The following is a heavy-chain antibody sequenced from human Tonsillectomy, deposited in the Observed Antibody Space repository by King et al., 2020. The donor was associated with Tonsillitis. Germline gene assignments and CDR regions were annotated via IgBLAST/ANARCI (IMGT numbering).Heavy chain of an antibody. D-gene: IGHD5-12*01. CDR3: TTVSQVASYY. CDR2: IKSKTDGGTK. Sequence: VQLVESGGGLVKPGGSLRLSCAASGFTFSNAWMSWVRQAPGKGLEWVGRIKSKTDGGTKDYAAPVTGRFTKSRDESKNTLFLQMNSLQNEDKAVYYCTTVSQVASYYWGQGTLVTVSS. CDR1: GFTFSNAW. V-gene: IGHV3-15*01. J-gene: IGHJ4*02.